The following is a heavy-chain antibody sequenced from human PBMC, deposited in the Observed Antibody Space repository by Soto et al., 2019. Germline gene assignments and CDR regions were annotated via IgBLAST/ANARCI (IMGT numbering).Heavy chain of an antibody. Sequence: QVQLVESGGGVVQPGRSLRLSFAASGFPFTSYAMHWVRQAPGKGLEWVAVIWYDGSKKFYADSVKGRFNISRDDSKNSHYMKMNSLRAQDTDVYYCERENSGMDVWGQETTVTVSS. J-gene: IGHJ6*02. CDR3: ERENSGMDV. CDR2: IWYDGSKK. CDR1: GFPFTSYA. V-gene: IGHV3-33*01.